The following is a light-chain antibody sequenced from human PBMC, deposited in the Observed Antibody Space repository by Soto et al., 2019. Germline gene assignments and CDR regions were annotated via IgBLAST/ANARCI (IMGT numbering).Light chain of an antibody. Sequence: DIQMTQSPSSLSASVGDRVTITCRASQSISTFLNWYQHKPGKAPTLLIYAASSLQSGVPSRFSGSGSGKDFTLTISNLQPEDFATYYCQQSFSAPIFTFGPGTKVDIK. CDR1: QSISTF. V-gene: IGKV1-39*01. J-gene: IGKJ3*01. CDR2: AAS. CDR3: QQSFSAPIFT.